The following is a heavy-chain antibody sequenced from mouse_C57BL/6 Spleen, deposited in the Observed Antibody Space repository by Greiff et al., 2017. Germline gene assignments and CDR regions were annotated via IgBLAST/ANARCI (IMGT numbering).Heavy chain of an antibody. CDR2: INPSSGST. J-gene: IGHJ4*01. V-gene: IGHV1-4*01. CDR1: GYTFTSYT. CDR3: AREDDYGRTYAMDY. Sequence: QVQLKESGAELARPGASVKMSCKASGYTFTSYTMHWVKQRPGQGLEWIGYINPSSGSTKYNQKFKDKATLTADKSSSTAYMQLSSLTSEDAAVYYCAREDDYGRTYAMDYWGQGTSVTVSS. D-gene: IGHD1-1*01.